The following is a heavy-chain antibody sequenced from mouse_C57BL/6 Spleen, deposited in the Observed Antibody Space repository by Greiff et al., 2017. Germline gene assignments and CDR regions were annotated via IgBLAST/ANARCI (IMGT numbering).Heavy chain of an antibody. V-gene: IGHV1-7*01. J-gene: IGHJ2*01. CDR1: GYTFTSYW. D-gene: IGHD2-4*01. Sequence: QVQLKESGAELAKPGASVKLSCKASGYTFTSYWMPWVKQRPGQGLEWIGYITPSSGYTKYNQKFKDKATLTADKTSSTAYMQLSSLTYEASAVYDCARYGLRREGDYCFAYWGQGTTLTVSA. CDR3: ARYGLRREGDYCFAY. CDR2: ITPSSGYT.